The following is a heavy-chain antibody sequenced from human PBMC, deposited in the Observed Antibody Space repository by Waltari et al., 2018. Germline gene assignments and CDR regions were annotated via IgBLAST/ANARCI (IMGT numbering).Heavy chain of an antibody. D-gene: IGHD3-22*01. V-gene: IGHV3-21*02. Sequence: EVQLVESGGGLVKPGGSLRLSCAASGFPFSAYTMNWVRQAPGNGLEWVSSISSRSTYIYYADSVKGRFTISRDNAKNSLYLQLNSLRVEDTAVYYCTRDGDSADYFDAFDIWGQGTLVTVSS. CDR1: GFPFSAYT. CDR2: ISSRSTYI. J-gene: IGHJ3*02. CDR3: TRDGDSADYFDAFDI.